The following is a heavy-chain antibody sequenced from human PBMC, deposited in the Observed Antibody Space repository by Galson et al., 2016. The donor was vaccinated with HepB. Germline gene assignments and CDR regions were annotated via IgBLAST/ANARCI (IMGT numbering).Heavy chain of an antibody. CDR3: ARFGPYSLNL. D-gene: IGHD6-13*01. J-gene: IGHJ5*02. V-gene: IGHV1-2*06. Sequence: SVKVSCKASGYTFTGYFIHWVRQAPGQGLEWMGRINPNTGVTNYAQKFQGRVTMTRDTSITTASIDLSTLRPGDTAVYFCARFGPYSLNLWGQGTLVTVSS. CDR2: INPNTGVT. CDR1: GYTFTGYF.